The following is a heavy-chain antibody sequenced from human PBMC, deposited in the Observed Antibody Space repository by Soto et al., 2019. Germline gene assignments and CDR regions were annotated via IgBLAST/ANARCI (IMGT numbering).Heavy chain of an antibody. CDR1: GGSFSGYY. V-gene: IGHV4-34*01. J-gene: IGHJ4*02. D-gene: IGHD3-22*01. Sequence: SETLSLTCAVYGGSFSGYYWSWIRQPPGKGLEWIGEINHSGSTNYNPSLKSRVTISVDTSKNQFSLKLSSVTAADTAVYYCARGDYYDSSVIFDYWGQGTLVTVS. CDR3: ARGDYYDSSVIFDY. CDR2: INHSGST.